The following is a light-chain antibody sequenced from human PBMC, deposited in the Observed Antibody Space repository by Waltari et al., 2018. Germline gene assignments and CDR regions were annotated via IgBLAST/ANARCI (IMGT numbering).Light chain of an antibody. V-gene: IGKV1-5*03. CDR1: HSISNR. Sequence: DIQMTQSPSTLSASVGDRVTITCRDSHSISNRLAWYQQKPGKALKILIYKTSSLESGFPSRFSGRASGTEFTLTISCRQPEDFATYYCQQYNSYLRTFGGGTTVEI. J-gene: IGKJ4*01. CDR3: QQYNSYLRT. CDR2: KTS.